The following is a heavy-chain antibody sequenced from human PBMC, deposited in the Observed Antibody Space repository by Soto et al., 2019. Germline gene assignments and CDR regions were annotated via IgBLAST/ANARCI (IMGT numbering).Heavy chain of an antibody. J-gene: IGHJ4*02. V-gene: IGHV3-33*01. CDR3: VRGDNWNDEASDY. CDR2: IWSDGNNR. Sequence: QVPLVESGGGVVQPGRSLRLSCAASGFMFSNHVMHWVRQAPGKGLEWVAVIWSDGNNRSYADSVQGRFTISRDNSKNTLDLQMNSLRAEDTAVYYCVRGDNWNDEASDYWGQGTLVTVAS. CDR1: GFMFSNHV. D-gene: IGHD1-1*01.